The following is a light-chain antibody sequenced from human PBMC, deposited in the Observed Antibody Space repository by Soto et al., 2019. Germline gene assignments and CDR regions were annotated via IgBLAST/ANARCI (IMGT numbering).Light chain of an antibody. CDR1: SSDVGDYNF. CDR3: SAYTVSRIYV. J-gene: IGLJ1*01. CDR2: NVY. Sequence: QSVLTQPASVSGSPGRSITISCSGTSSDVGDYNFVSWHQQYPGKGPKLMIYNVYDRPSGISYRFSGSKSGNTASLTISGLQGEDEADYYCSAYTVSRIYVFGTGTKVTVL. V-gene: IGLV2-14*03.